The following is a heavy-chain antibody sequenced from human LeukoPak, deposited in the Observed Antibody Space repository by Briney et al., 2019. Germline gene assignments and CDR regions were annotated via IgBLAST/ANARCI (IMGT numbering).Heavy chain of an antibody. CDR3: AKDRLLWFGELLSTPSSLAY. CDR1: GLTFSSYG. CDR2: ISYDGSNK. V-gene: IGHV3-30*18. J-gene: IGHJ4*02. D-gene: IGHD3-10*01. Sequence: GGSLRLSCAASGLTFSSYGMHWVRQAPGKGLEWVAVISYDGSNKYYADSVKGRFTISRDNSKNTLYLQMNSLRAEDTAVYYCAKDRLLWFGELLSTPSSLAYWGQGTLVTVSS.